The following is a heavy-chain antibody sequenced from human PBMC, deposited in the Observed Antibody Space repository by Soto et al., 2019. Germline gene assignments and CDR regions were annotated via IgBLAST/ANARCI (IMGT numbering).Heavy chain of an antibody. CDR2: IYYNGFT. J-gene: IGHJ5*02. CDR1: GGSISSNTYY. V-gene: IGHV4-39*01. D-gene: IGHD3-3*01. CDR3: ARKGDFWSGPGEFDP. Sequence: QLQLQESGPGLVRPSETLSLTCTVSGGSISSNTYYWGWIRQPPGKGLEWIGSIYYNGFTYYNPSLKSRVTMSVDTSKNPFSLRLSSMTASDTALYYCARKGDFWSGPGEFDPWGQGTRVTVS.